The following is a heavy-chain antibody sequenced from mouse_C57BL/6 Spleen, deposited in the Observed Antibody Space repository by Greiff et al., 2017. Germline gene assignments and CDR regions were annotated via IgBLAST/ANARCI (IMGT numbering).Heavy chain of an antibody. V-gene: IGHV1-81*01. D-gene: IGHD2-4*01. CDR2: IYPRSGNT. Sequence: QVQLKQSGAELARPGASVKLSCKASGYTFTSYGISWVKQRTGQGLEWIGEIYPRSGNTYYNEKFKGKATLTADKSSSTAYMELRSLTSEDSAVYFCARCRLYDYDGDFDVWGTGTTVTVSS. CDR3: ARCRLYDYDGDFDV. J-gene: IGHJ1*03. CDR1: GYTFTSYG.